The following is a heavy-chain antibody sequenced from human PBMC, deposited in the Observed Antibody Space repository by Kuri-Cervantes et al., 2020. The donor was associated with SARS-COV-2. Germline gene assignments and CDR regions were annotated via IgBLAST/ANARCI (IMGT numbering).Heavy chain of an antibody. CDR1: GGSFSGYY. J-gene: IGHJ5*02. V-gene: IGHV4-34*01. D-gene: IGHD2-2*01. Sequence: SQTLSLTCAVYGGSFSGYYWSWIRQPPGKGLEWIGEINHSGSTNYNPSLKSRATISVDTSKNQFSLKLSSVTAADTAVYYCARGFEDCSSTSCYPGGFDPWGQGTLVTVSS. CDR2: INHSGST. CDR3: ARGFEDCSSTSCYPGGFDP.